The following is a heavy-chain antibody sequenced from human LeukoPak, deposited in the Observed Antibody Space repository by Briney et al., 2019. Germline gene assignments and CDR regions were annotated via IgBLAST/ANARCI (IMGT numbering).Heavy chain of an antibody. J-gene: IGHJ6*02. D-gene: IGHD2-2*03. V-gene: IGHV1-69*13. CDR3: ARDVGYCSSTSCYYYYYYGMDV. CDR2: IIPIFGTA. CDR1: GGTFSSYA. Sequence: GASVKVSCKASGGTFSSYAISWVRQAPGQGLEWVGGIIPIFGTANYAQKFQGRVTITADESTSTAYMELSSLRSEDTAVYYCARDVGYCSSTSCYYYYYYGMDVWGQGTTVTVSS.